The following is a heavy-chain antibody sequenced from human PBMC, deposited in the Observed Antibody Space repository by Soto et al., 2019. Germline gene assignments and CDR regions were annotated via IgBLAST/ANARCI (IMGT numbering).Heavy chain of an antibody. CDR3: ARARYCSGGSCYSDY. CDR1: GGSISSYY. D-gene: IGHD2-15*01. J-gene: IGHJ4*02. V-gene: IGHV4-59*12. CDR2: IYYSGST. Sequence: KPSETLSLTCTVSGGSISSYYWSWIRQPPGKGLEWIGYIYYSGSTNYNPSLKSRVAISVDRSKNQFSLKLSSVTAADTAMYYCARARYCSGGSCYSDYWGQGILVTVS.